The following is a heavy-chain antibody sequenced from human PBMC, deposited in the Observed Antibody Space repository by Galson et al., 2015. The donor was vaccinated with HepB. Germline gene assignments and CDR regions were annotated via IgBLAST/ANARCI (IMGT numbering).Heavy chain of an antibody. Sequence: SVKVSCKASGYTFTGYYMHWVRQAPGQGLEWMGWINPNSGGTNYAQKFQGRVTMTRDTSISTAYMELSRLRSDDTAVYFCARNFRPVNDDYYYGMDVWGQGTTVTVSS. CDR3: ARNFRPVNDDYYYGMDV. CDR2: INPNSGGT. V-gene: IGHV1-2*02. CDR1: GYTFTGYY. J-gene: IGHJ6*02. D-gene: IGHD4-11*01.